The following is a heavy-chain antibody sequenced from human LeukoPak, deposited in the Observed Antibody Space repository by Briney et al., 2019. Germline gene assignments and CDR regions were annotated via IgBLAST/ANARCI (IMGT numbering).Heavy chain of an antibody. D-gene: IGHD3-22*01. Sequence: ASVKVSCKVSGYTLTELSMHWMRQAPGKGLEWMGGFDPEDGETIYAQKFQGRVTMTEDTSTDTAYMELSSLRSEDTAVYYCATALSNPFYDSSGYYYGYFQHWGQGTLVTVSS. J-gene: IGHJ1*01. CDR3: ATALSNPFYDSSGYYYGYFQH. V-gene: IGHV1-24*01. CDR1: GYTLTELS. CDR2: FDPEDGET.